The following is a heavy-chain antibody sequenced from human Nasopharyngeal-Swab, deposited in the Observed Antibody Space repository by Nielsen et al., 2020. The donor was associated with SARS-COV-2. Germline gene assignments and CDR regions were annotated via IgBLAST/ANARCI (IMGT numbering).Heavy chain of an antibody. CDR3: AKGWFGESRRPLDDAFDI. Sequence: ESLKISCAASGFTFSNYAMSWVRQAPGKGLEWVSDISADGGYTYYADSVKGRFTISRDNSKNTLYLQMNSLRAEDTAVYYCAKGWFGESRRPLDDAFDIWGQGTMVTVSS. V-gene: IGHV3-23*01. J-gene: IGHJ3*02. D-gene: IGHD3-10*01. CDR2: ISADGGYT. CDR1: GFTFSNYA.